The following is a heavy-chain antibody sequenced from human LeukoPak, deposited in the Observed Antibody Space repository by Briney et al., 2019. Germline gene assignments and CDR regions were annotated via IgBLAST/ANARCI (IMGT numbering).Heavy chain of an antibody. Sequence: SETLSLTCTVSGYSISSGYYWGWIRQPPGKGLEWIGSIYHSGSTYYNPSLKSRVTISVDTSKNQFSLKLSSVTAADTAVYYCARGSNSGYDDAFDIWGQGTMVTVSS. CDR1: GYSISSGYY. J-gene: IGHJ3*02. V-gene: IGHV4-38-2*02. D-gene: IGHD5-12*01. CDR2: IYHSGST. CDR3: ARGSNSGYDDAFDI.